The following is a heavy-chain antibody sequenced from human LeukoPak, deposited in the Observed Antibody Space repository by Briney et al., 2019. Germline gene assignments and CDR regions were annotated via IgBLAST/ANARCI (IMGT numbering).Heavy chain of an antibody. J-gene: IGHJ4*02. V-gene: IGHV1-69*05. CDR2: IIPIFGTA. D-gene: IGHD5-18*01. CDR1: GGTFRTYA. Sequence: GASVKVSCKASGGTFRTYAISWVRQAPGQGLEWMGGIIPIFGTANYAQKFQGRVTITTDESTSTAYMELSSLRSEDTAVYYCARGQRGYSYGTPNFDYWGQGTLVTVSS. CDR3: ARGQRGYSYGTPNFDY.